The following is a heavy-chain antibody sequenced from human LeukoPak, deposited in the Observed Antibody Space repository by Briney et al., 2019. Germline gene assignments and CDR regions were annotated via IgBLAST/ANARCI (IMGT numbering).Heavy chain of an antibody. CDR2: MNPNSGNT. Sequence: ASVKVSCKASGYTFTSYDINWVREATGQGLEWMGWMNPNSGNTGYAQKFQGRVTNTRNTSISTAYMELSSLRSEDTAVYYCTRGIYSSGCWLDYWRQGTLVTASP. CDR3: TRGIYSSGCWLDY. J-gene: IGHJ4*02. CDR1: GYTFTSYD. V-gene: IGHV1-8*03. D-gene: IGHD6-19*01.